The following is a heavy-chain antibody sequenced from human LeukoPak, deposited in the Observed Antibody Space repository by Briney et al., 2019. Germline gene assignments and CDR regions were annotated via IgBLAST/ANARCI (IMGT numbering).Heavy chain of an antibody. D-gene: IGHD1-14*01. V-gene: IGHV3-64*01. Sequence: RSGGSLRLSCAASGFTFTKYAIKWVRQAPGKGLEYVSSISTNGGSTYYANSVKGRFTISRDNSKNMVYLQMGSLRAEDMALYYWASGRGAGVFDIWGQGKMVTVSS. CDR1: GFTFTKYA. J-gene: IGHJ3*02. CDR2: ISTNGGST. CDR3: ASGRGAGVFDI.